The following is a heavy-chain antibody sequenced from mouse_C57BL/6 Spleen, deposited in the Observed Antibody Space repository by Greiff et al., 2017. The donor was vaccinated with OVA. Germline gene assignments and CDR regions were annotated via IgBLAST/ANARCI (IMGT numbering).Heavy chain of an antibody. CDR3: AVYYYGSSLFAY. CDR1: GYTFTDYN. D-gene: IGHD1-1*01. CDR2: INPNNGGT. V-gene: IGHV1-18*01. J-gene: IGHJ3*01. Sequence: EVMLQQSGPELVKPGASVKIPCKASGYTFTDYNMDWVKQSHGKSLEWIGDINPNNGGTIYNQKFKGKATLTVDKSSSTAYMELRSLTSEDTAVYYCAVYYYGSSLFAYWGQGTLVTVSA.